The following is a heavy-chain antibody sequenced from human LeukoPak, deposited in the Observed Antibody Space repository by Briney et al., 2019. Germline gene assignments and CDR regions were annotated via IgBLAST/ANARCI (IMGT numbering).Heavy chain of an antibody. CDR3: AKDQWDIVVVPAAIPDAFDI. Sequence: PGGSLRLSCAASGFTFSSQVMSWVRQAPGKGLEWVSAISGSGGSTYYADSVKGRFTISRDNSKNTLYLQMNSLRVEDTAVYYCAKDQWDIVVVPAAIPDAFDIWGQGTMVTVSS. D-gene: IGHD2-2*01. J-gene: IGHJ3*02. V-gene: IGHV3-23*01. CDR2: ISGSGGST. CDR1: GFTFSSQV.